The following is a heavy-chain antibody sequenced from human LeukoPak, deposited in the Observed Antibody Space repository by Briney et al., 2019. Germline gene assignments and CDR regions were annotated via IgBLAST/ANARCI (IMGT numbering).Heavy chain of an antibody. Sequence: GGSLRLSCAASGFTVSSNYMSWVRQAPGKGLEWASVIYSGGSTYYADSVKGRFTISRDNSKNTLYLQMNSLRAEDTAVYYCAGEGLYSHSWLDVRGKGTTVTISS. V-gene: IGHV3-53*01. D-gene: IGHD3-10*01. CDR3: AGEGLYSHSWLDV. CDR1: GFTVSSNY. J-gene: IGHJ6*04. CDR2: IYSGGST.